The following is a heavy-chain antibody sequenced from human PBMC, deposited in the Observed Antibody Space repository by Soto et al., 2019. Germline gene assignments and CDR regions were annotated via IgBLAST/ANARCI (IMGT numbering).Heavy chain of an antibody. CDR1: GGSFSTFG. CDR3: AREGSGYNF. D-gene: IGHD5-12*01. CDR2: IVPVFGRP. V-gene: IGHV1-69*13. J-gene: IGHJ4*02. Sequence: AVKVSCKASGGSFSTFGISSVRQAPGQGLEWMGGIVPVFGRPNYAQRFRGRLTITADESTSTGYMELISLRSDDTAVYYCAREGSGYNFWGQGTQVTVSS.